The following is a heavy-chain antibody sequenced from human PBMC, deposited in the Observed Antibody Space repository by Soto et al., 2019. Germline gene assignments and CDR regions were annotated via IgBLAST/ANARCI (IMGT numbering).Heavy chain of an antibody. CDR1: GGSISSNYW. CDR3: ATRVDGSPWLAY. CDR2: IYQSGTT. D-gene: IGHD5-12*01. J-gene: IGHJ4*02. V-gene: IGHV4-4*02. Sequence: QVQLQESGPGLVKPSGTLSLTCAVSGGSISSNYWWTWVRQPPGTGLEWIGEIYQSGTTNYNPSLKSRVPISVDRSKNQFSLKLSSLTAADTAVYYCATRVDGSPWLAYWGQGTLVTVSS.